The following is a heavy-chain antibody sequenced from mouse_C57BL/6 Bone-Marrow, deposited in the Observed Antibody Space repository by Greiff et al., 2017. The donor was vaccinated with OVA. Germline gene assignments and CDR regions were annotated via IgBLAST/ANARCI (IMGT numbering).Heavy chain of an antibody. J-gene: IGHJ3*01. V-gene: IGHV14-4*01. Sequence: DVKLQESGAELVRPGASVKLSCTASGFNIKDDYMHWVKQRPEQGLEWIGWIDPENGDTEYASKFQGKATITADTSSNTAYLQLSSLTSEDTAVYYCTTDDYDRFAYWGQGTLVTVSA. D-gene: IGHD2-4*01. CDR2: IDPENGDT. CDR3: TTDDYDRFAY. CDR1: GFNIKDDY.